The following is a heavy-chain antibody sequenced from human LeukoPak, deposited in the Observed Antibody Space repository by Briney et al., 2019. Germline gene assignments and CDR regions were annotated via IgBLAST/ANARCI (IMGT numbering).Heavy chain of an antibody. Sequence: GGSLRLSCAASGFTSSSYWMSWVRQAPGKGLEWVANIKQDGSEKYYVDSVKGRFTISRDNAKNSLYLQMNSLRAEDTAVYYCARVVQIEGSPSYFDYWGREPWSPSPQ. CDR3: ARVVQIEGSPSYFDY. D-gene: IGHD2-21*01. CDR2: IKQDGSEK. J-gene: IGHJ4*02. V-gene: IGHV3-7*03. CDR1: GFTSSSYW.